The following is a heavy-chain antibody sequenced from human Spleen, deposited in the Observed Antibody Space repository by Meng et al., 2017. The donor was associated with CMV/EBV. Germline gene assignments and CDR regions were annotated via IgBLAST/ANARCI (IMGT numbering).Heavy chain of an antibody. CDR1: GGSISSSSYY. Sequence: SETLSLTCTVSGGSISSSSYYWGWIRQPPGKGLEWIGSIYYSGSTYYNPSLKSRVTISVDTSKNQFSLKLSSVTAADTAVYYCARDVGGSSGWYLGNWGQGKLVTVSS. CDR3: ARDVGGSSGWYLGN. D-gene: IGHD6-19*01. J-gene: IGHJ4*02. V-gene: IGHV4-39*07. CDR2: IYYSGST.